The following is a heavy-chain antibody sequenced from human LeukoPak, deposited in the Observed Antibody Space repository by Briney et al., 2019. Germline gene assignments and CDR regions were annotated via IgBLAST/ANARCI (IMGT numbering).Heavy chain of an antibody. V-gene: IGHV3-48*02. Sequence: PGGSPRLSCAASGFTFSTYNMNWVRQAPGKGLEWVSYISSSSGTIYYADSVKGRFTISRDNAKNSLYLQMDSLRDEDTAVYYCARDFYGDWAFDIWGQGTMVTVSS. CDR3: ARDFYGDWAFDI. D-gene: IGHD4-17*01. J-gene: IGHJ3*02. CDR1: GFTFSTYN. CDR2: ISSSSGTI.